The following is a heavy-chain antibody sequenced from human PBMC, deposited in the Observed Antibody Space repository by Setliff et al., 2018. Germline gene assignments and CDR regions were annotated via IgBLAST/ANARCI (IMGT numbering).Heavy chain of an antibody. CDR1: GYTFTGYY. CDR3: ARVQWELYAFDI. Sequence: ASVKVSCKASGYTFTGYYMHWVRQAPGQGLEWMGWINPNSGGTNYAQKFQGRVTMTRDTSISTAYMELSRLRSDGTAVYYCARVQWELYAFDIWGQGTMVTVSS. V-gene: IGHV1-2*02. J-gene: IGHJ3*02. D-gene: IGHD1-26*01. CDR2: INPNSGGT.